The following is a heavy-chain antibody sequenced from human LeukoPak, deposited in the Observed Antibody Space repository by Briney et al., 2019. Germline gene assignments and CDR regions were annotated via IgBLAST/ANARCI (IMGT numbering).Heavy chain of an antibody. D-gene: IGHD1-20*01. J-gene: IGHJ3*01. V-gene: IGHV3-7*01. Sequence: PGGSLRLSCAASGFSFSSYWMTWARQAPGKGLEWVANIKQDGNEKYYVDSVKGRFTISRDNAKNSLYLQMNSLRAEDTAVYYCATSSHNWNQQGSWGQGTMVTVFS. CDR1: GFSFSSYW. CDR3: ATSSHNWNQQGS. CDR2: IKQDGNEK.